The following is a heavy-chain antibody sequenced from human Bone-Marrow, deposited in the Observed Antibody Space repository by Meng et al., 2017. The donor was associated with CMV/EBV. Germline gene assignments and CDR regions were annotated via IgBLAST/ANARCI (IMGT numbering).Heavy chain of an antibody. CDR3: ARDTPYSSSPAFDY. V-gene: IGHV1-2*02. CDR1: GYTFTGYY. CDR2: INPNSGGT. J-gene: IGHJ4*02. Sequence: ASVKVSCKASGYTFTGYYMHWVRQAPGQGLEWMGWINPNSGGTNYAQKFQGRVTMTRDTSISTAYMELSRLRSDDTAVYYCARDTPYSSSPAFDYWGQGTLVTASS. D-gene: IGHD6-6*01.